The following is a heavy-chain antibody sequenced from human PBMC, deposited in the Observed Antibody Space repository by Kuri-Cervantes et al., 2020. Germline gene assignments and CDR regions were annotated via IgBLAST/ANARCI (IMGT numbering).Heavy chain of an antibody. V-gene: IGHV4-38-2*01. CDR2: INHSGGT. Sequence: SETLSLTCAVSGYSISSGYYWGWIRQPPGKGLEWIGEINHSGGTNYNPSLKSRVTISVDTSKNQFSLKLSSVTAADTAVYYCARNDYYYYYYMDVWGEGTTVTVSS. J-gene: IGHJ6*03. CDR1: GYSISSGYY. CDR3: ARNDYYYYYYMDV.